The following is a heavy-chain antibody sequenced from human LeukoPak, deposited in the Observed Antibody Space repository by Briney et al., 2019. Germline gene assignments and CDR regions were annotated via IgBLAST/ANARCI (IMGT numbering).Heavy chain of an antibody. CDR1: GYIFTSYG. D-gene: IGHD6-13*01. J-gene: IGHJ6*03. V-gene: IGHV1-18*01. Sequence: ASVKVSCKASGYIFTSYGITWVRQAPGQGLEWMGWISTYNGDTNYAQNLQGRVTMTRDTSISTAYMELSRLRSDDTAVYYCARRRIAAAGKEKPHHYYMDVWGKGTTVTVSS. CDR2: ISTYNGDT. CDR3: ARRRIAAAGKEKPHHYYMDV.